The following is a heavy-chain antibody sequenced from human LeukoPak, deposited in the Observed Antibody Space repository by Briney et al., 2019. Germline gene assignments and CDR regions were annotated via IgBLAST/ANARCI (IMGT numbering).Heavy chain of an antibody. CDR2: IYYSGST. CDR3: ARHGGYYDSSGSPRDSDYYYGMDV. V-gene: IGHV4-61*01. Sequence: SETLSLTCTVSGGSVNSGSYYWSWIRQPPGKGLEWIGYIYYSGSTNYNPSLKSRVTISIDTSKNQFSLKLSSVTAADTAVYYCARHGGYYDSSGSPRDSDYYYGMDVWGQGTTVTVSS. D-gene: IGHD3-22*01. J-gene: IGHJ6*02. CDR1: GGSVNSGSYY.